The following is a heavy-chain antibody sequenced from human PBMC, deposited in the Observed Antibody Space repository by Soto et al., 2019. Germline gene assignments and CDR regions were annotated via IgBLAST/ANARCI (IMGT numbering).Heavy chain of an antibody. CDR1: GYAMSVYG. Sequence: KGAGYAMSVYGVGWRRKAPGQGLEWMGWISAYNGNTNYAQKLQGRVTMTTDTSTSTAYMELRSLRSDDTAVYYCARRSEAGMYFDYWGQGTLVTVSS. CDR2: ISAYNGNT. V-gene: IGHV1-18*01. CDR3: ARRSEAGMYFDY. J-gene: IGHJ4*02.